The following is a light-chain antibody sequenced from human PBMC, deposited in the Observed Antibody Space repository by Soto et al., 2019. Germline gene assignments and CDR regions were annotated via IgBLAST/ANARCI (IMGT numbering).Light chain of an antibody. CDR1: QGVTTN. Sequence: EIVMTQSPATLSVSPWERATLSCRAGQGVTTNFAWYQQKSGQSPRLLIYDVSTRATGVPARFSGTGSETDFTLTISGLQSEDSAVYFCQQYNNWPFSFGQGTRLEIK. J-gene: IGKJ5*01. V-gene: IGKV3-15*01. CDR2: DVS. CDR3: QQYNNWPFS.